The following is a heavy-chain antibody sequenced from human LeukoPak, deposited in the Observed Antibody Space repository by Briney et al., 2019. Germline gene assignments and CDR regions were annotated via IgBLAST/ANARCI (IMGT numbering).Heavy chain of an antibody. J-gene: IGHJ6*03. V-gene: IGHV1-69*06. CDR2: IIPIFGTA. CDR1: GGTFSNYA. Sequence: ASVKVSCKASGGTFSNYAISWVRQAPGQGLEWMGGIIPIFGTANYAQKFRGRVTITADKSTRTAYMELSSLRSEDTAVYYCARDIRERLSDYYYYMDVWGKGTTVTVSS. D-gene: IGHD1-1*01. CDR3: ARDIRERLSDYYYYMDV.